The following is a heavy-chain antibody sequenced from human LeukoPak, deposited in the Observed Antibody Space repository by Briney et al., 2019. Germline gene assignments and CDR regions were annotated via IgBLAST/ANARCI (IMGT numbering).Heavy chain of an antibody. CDR2: VWYDGSNK. D-gene: IGHD3-3*01. CDR1: GFTFSSYG. J-gene: IGHJ4*02. CDR3: AKAIVGRKMVFDY. V-gene: IGHV3-33*06. Sequence: SGGSLRLSCAASGFTFSSYGMHWVRQAPGKGLEWVAVVWYDGSNKYYADSVKGRFTISRDNSKNTLYLQMNSLRAEDTAVYYCAKAIVGRKMVFDYWGQGTLVTVSS.